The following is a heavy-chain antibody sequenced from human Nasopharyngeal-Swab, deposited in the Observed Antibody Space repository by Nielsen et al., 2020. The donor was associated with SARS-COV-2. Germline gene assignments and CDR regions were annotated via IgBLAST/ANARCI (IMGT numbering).Heavy chain of an antibody. Sequence: ASVKVSCKASGYSFTGEYMHWVRQAPGQGLEWMGWINPNSGGTNYAQKFQGKFTMTRDTSISTAYMELSSLRFDDTAVYYCARVLGNDAFDMWGQGTMITVSS. CDR2: INPNSGGT. CDR1: GYSFTGEY. V-gene: IGHV1-2*02. J-gene: IGHJ3*02. CDR3: ARVLGNDAFDM. D-gene: IGHD2-15*01.